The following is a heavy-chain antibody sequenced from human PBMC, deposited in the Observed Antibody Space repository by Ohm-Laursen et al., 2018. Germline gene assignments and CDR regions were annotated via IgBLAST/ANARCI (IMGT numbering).Heavy chain of an antibody. CDR2: VSNRGTT. CDR1: GGSITSHSWNY. D-gene: IGHD1-26*01. J-gene: IGHJ4*02. V-gene: IGHV4-4*07. CDR3: ARMRGSYPDY. Sequence: SDTLSLTCTVSGGSITSHSWNYWSWIRQPAGKGLEWLGRVSNRGTTSYSPSLKSRVPMSLDTSNNHFSLTLNSVTAADTAVYYCARMRGSYPDYWGQGTLVTVSS.